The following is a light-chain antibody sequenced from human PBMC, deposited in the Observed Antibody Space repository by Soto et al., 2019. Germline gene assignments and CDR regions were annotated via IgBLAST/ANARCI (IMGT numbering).Light chain of an antibody. V-gene: IGKV3-20*01. J-gene: IGKJ1*01. CDR2: GAS. Sequence: EIVLTQSPGTLSLSPGERATLSCRASQSVSNNYLAWYQQKPGQAPRLLIYGASNRATGIQDRFSGSGSGADFTLTISRLEPEDFAVYYCQQYGSSGTSGQGTKVDIK. CDR1: QSVSNNY. CDR3: QQYGSSGT.